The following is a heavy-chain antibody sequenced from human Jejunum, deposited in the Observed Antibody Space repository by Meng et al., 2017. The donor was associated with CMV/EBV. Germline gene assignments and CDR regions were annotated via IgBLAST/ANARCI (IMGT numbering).Heavy chain of an antibody. J-gene: IGHJ1*01. CDR1: TFSTYS. Sequence: TFSTYSQRWVRRAPGKGLEWVSYISSGSNYVYYGDSVKGRFTVSRDPTANSLYLHMDSLRAEDTALYYCARDPTRYVSESYYLDDWGQGTLVTVSS. D-gene: IGHD3-10*01. CDR2: ISSGSNYV. V-gene: IGHV3-21*05. CDR3: ARDPTRYVSESYYLDD.